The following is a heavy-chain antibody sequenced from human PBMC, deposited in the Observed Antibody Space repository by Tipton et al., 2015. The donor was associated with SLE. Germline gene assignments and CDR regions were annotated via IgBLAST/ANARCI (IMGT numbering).Heavy chain of an antibody. J-gene: IGHJ3*02. Sequence: TLSLTCTVSGGSISSYYWSWIRQPPGKGLEWIGYMYYSGSTNYNPSLKSRVTTSVDTSKNQFSLKLSSVTAADTAVYYCARERAPHVDAFAIWGQGTMVTVSS. CDR3: ARERAPHVDAFAI. CDR2: MYYSGST. V-gene: IGHV4-59*01. CDR1: GGSISSYY.